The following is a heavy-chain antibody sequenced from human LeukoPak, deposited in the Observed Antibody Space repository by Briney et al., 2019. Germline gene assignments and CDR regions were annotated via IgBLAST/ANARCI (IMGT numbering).Heavy chain of an antibody. CDR1: GGPIDRHY. Sequence: SETLSLTCTVSGGPIDRHYWSWIRQPPGKGLEWIGYVFYPGSTNYNPSLKSRVTMSLDTSRDQFSLRLTSVTAADTAIYYCASRPAGSTWYGVFDYWSQGTLVAVSS. CDR3: ASRPAGSTWYGVFDY. J-gene: IGHJ4*02. D-gene: IGHD6-13*01. CDR2: VFYPGST. V-gene: IGHV4-59*11.